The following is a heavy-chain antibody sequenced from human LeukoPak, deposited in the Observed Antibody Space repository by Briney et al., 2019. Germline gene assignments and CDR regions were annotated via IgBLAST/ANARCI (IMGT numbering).Heavy chain of an antibody. Sequence: PGGSLRLSCAASGFTFTRSAMSWVRQAPGKGLEWVSAFSGGGDTYYADSVKGRFTISRDTPKNTLYLQMNSLSAEGTAVYYCAKEGLRYFDFDFWGQGTLVTVSS. CDR2: FSGGGDT. V-gene: IGHV3-23*01. CDR3: AKEGLRYFDFDF. D-gene: IGHD3-9*01. CDR1: GFTFTRSA. J-gene: IGHJ4*02.